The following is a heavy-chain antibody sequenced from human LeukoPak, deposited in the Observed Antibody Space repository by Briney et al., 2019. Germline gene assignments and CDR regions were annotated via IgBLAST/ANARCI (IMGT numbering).Heavy chain of an antibody. V-gene: IGHV3-23*01. CDR2: ISGSGGST. D-gene: IGHD3-22*01. J-gene: IGHJ6*02. CDR1: GFTFSSYA. Sequence: GGSLRLSCAASGFTFSSYAMDWVRQAPGKGLEWVSAISGSGGSTYYADSVKGRFTISRDNSKNTLYLQMNSLRAEDTAVYYCAKDDSSGYSLLVPLYYYGMDVWGQGTTVTVSS. CDR3: AKDDSSGYSLLVPLYYYGMDV.